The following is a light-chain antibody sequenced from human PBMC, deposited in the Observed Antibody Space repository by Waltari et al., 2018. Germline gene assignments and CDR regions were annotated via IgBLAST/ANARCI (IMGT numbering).Light chain of an antibody. CDR3: QQYENLPYT. J-gene: IGKJ2*01. V-gene: IGKV1-33*01. CDR1: QDIINY. Sequence: DIQMTQSPPSLSASIGDRVTITCQASQDIINYLNWYQQTPGKAPKLLIYDASNLATGVPSRFSGGGSGTDFSLTITSLHPEDIATYFCQQYENLPYTFGQGTKLEIK. CDR2: DAS.